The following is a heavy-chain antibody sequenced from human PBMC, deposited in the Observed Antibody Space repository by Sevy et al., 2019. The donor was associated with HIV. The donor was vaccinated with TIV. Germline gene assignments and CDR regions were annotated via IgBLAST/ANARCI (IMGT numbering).Heavy chain of an antibody. CDR1: GFTVSSNY. CDR3: GRDRNYYDSGCYYRGLGAFDI. Sequence: GGSLRLSCAASGFTVSSNYMSWVRQAPGKGLEWVSVIYSGGSTYYADSVKGGLTISSDNSKNTLYLQMNSLRAEDTAVYYCGRDRNYYDSGCYYRGLGAFDIWGQGTMVTVSS. J-gene: IGHJ3*02. V-gene: IGHV3-53*01. D-gene: IGHD3-22*01. CDR2: IYSGGST.